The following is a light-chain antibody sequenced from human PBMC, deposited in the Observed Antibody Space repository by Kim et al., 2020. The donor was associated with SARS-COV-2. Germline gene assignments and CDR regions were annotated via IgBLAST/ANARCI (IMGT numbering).Light chain of an antibody. CDR2: KAS. V-gene: IGKV1-5*03. Sequence: DIQMTQSPSTLSASVGDTVTISCRASESFSSWLAWYQQKPGKAPNLLIYKASNLESGVPSRFSGSESGTEFTLTITSLQPDDFATYYCQQYYIFPYTIGQGTKLEI. J-gene: IGKJ2*01. CDR1: ESFSSW. CDR3: QQYYIFPYT.